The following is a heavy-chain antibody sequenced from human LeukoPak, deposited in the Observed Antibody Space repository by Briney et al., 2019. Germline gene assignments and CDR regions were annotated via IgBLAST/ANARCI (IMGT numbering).Heavy chain of an antibody. D-gene: IGHD3-10*01. CDR2: IYSGGST. V-gene: IGHV3-66*01. CDR1: GGSFSGYY. J-gene: IGHJ5*02. Sequence: ETLSLTCAVYGGSFSGYYWSWIRQPPGKGLEWVSVIYSGGSTYYADAVKGRFTISRDNSKNTLYLQMNSLRAEDTAVYYCARGSAMVRGAYNWFDPWGQGTLVTVSS. CDR3: ARGSAMVRGAYNWFDP.